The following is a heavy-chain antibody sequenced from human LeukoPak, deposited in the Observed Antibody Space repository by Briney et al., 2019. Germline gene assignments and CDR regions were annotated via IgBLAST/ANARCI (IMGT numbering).Heavy chain of an antibody. CDR1: GYTLTELS. CDR3: ATDPYSSGWYHY. CDR2: FDPEDGET. J-gene: IGHJ4*02. V-gene: IGHV1-24*01. D-gene: IGHD6-19*01. Sequence: ASVKVSCKVSGYTLTELSMHWVRQAPGKGLGWMGGFDPEDGETIYAQKFQGRVTMTEDTSTDTAYMELSSLRSEDMAVYYCATDPYSSGWYHYWGQGTLVTVSS.